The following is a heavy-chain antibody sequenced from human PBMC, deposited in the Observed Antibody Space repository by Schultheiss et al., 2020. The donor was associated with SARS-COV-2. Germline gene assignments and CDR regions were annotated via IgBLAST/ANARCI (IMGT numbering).Heavy chain of an antibody. CDR1: GGSFSGYY. Sequence: SETLSLTCGVNGGSFSGYYWGWIRQTPGKGLEWIGSIYHSGSTYYNPSLKSRVTISVDTSKNQFSLKLSSVTAADTAVYYCARQIKVGSYYNSATLSFIWGRGTLVTVSS. CDR3: ARQIKVGSYYNSATLSFI. J-gene: IGHJ4*02. V-gene: IGHV4-34*01. D-gene: IGHD5-24*01. CDR2: IYHSGST.